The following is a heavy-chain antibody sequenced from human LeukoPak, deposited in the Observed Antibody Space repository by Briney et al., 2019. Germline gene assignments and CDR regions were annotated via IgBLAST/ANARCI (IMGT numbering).Heavy chain of an antibody. CDR1: GGSISSYY. Sequence: PSETLSLTCTVSGGSISSYYWSWIRQPPGKGLEWIGYIYYSGSTNYNPSLKSRVAIAVDTSKNQFSLRLSSVTAADTAVYYCAMAYSSSWYYFDYWGQGTLVTVSS. CDR2: IYYSGST. V-gene: IGHV4-59*01. CDR3: AMAYSSSWYYFDY. D-gene: IGHD6-13*01. J-gene: IGHJ4*02.